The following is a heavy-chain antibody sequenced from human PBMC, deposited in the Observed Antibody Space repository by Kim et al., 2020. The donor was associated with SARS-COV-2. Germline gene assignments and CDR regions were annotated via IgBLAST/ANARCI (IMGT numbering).Heavy chain of an antibody. Sequence: PSLRSRVTKSVDTSKKQFSLKLSSVTAADTAVYYCARGATAGTSRGYFQHWGQGTLVIVPS. J-gene: IGHJ1*01. CDR3: ARGATAGTSRGYFQH. D-gene: IGHD6-19*01. V-gene: IGHV4-34*01.